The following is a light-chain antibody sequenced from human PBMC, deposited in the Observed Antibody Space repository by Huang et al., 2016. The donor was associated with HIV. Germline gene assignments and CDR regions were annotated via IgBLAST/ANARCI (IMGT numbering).Light chain of an antibody. J-gene: IGKJ2*01. CDR2: DAH. V-gene: IGKV3D-20*01. CDR3: QQYSTSSYT. CDR1: QRLRNNY. Sequence: IVLTQSPATLSLSPGERATLTCGASQRLRNNYLAGYQQQPGLAPRLLIYDAHVRATGIPYRFSSSGSGTDFTLTISRLEPEDFAMYYCQQYSTSSYTFGQGTKVDI.